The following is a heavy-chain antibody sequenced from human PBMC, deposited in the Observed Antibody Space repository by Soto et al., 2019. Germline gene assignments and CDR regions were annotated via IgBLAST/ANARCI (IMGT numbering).Heavy chain of an antibody. CDR1: GFTFSSYA. J-gene: IGHJ6*02. V-gene: IGHV3-30-3*01. D-gene: IGHD3-3*02. CDR2: ISYDGSNK. Sequence: QVQLVESGGGVVQPGRSLRLSCAASGFTFSSYAMHWVRQAPGKGLEWVAVISYDGSNKYYADSVKGRFTISRDNSKNTLYLQMNSLRAEDTAVYYCARGGRISGLYYYGMDVWGQGTTVTVSS. CDR3: ARGGRISGLYYYGMDV.